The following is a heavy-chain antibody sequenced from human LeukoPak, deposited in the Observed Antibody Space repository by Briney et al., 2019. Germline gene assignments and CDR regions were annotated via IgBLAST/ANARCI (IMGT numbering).Heavy chain of an antibody. Sequence: ASVKVSCKASGGTFSSYAISWVRQAPGQGLEWMGGIIPIFGTANYAQKFQGRVTITADESTSTAYMELSSLRSEDTAVYYCAKDGGGYTLAGYYFDYWGQGTLVTVSS. CDR3: AKDGGGYTLAGYYFDY. V-gene: IGHV1-69*01. CDR1: GGTFSSYA. J-gene: IGHJ4*02. D-gene: IGHD5-12*01. CDR2: IIPIFGTA.